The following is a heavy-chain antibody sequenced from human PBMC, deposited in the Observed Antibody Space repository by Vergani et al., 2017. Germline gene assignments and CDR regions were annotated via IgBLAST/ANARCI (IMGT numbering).Heavy chain of an antibody. CDR3: ARDTRGGEWSGGY. CDR2: VNPNNGDT. CDR1: GFTFTGYY. V-gene: IGHV1-2*02. D-gene: IGHD3-16*01. Sequence: QVQLVQSGAEVKKPGASVKVSCETSGFTFTGYYIHWVRQAPGQGLEWMGWVNPNNGDTNYAQKFQGRVTMTRDTSISTAYMELNRLKSDDTAIYYCARDTRGGEWSGGYWGQGTLVTVSS. J-gene: IGHJ4*02.